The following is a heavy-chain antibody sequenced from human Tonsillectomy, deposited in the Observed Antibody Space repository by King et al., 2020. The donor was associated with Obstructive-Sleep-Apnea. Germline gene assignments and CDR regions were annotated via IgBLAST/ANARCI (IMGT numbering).Heavy chain of an antibody. J-gene: IGHJ4*02. V-gene: IGHV4-39*07. D-gene: IGHD5-12*01. Sequence: QLQESGSGLVKASETLSLTCSVSGGSIRSSSYYWGWIRQPPGKGLEWIGSIYYSGTTYYNPSLKSRVTISVATSKNQFSLKLNSVTAAATAVYYCARDSGSIVTTNIDYWGQGTLVTVSS. CDR2: IYYSGTT. CDR3: ARDSGSIVTTNIDY. CDR1: GGSIRSSSYY.